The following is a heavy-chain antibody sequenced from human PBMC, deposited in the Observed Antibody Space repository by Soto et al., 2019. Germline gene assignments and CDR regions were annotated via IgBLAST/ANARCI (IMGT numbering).Heavy chain of an antibody. Sequence: ASVKVSCKASGYTFTSYAMHWVRQAPGQRLEWMGWINAGNGNTQYSQKFQGRVTITRDTSASTAYMELSSLRSEDTAVYYCARAQGDIVVVPAPYAFDIGGQGTMVTVSS. D-gene: IGHD2-2*01. CDR1: GYTFTSYA. CDR3: ARAQGDIVVVPAPYAFDI. CDR2: INAGNGNT. J-gene: IGHJ3*02. V-gene: IGHV1-3*01.